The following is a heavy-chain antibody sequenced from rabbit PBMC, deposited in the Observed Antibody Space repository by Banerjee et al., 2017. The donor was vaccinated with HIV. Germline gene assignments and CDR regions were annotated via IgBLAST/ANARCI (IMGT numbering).Heavy chain of an antibody. J-gene: IGHJ4*01. Sequence: QEQLEESGGGLVKPEGSLTLTCKASGFDLSSYYFICWVRQAPGKGLEWIGCIYTGSGSTYYASWAKGRFTISKTSSTTVTLQMTSLTAADTATYFCARADYSYGPFNLWGPGTLVTV. D-gene: IGHD6-1*01. CDR1: GFDLSSYYF. CDR2: IYTGSGST. CDR3: ARADYSYGPFNL. V-gene: IGHV1S45*01.